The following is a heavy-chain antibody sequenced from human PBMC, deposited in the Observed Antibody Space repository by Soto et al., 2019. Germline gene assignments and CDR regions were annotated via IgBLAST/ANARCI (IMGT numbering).Heavy chain of an antibody. CDR2: IYSEGHT. CDR3: ARSYKWTGLFDF. J-gene: IGHJ4*02. CDR1: GFTVSSEY. V-gene: IGHV3-53*01. Sequence: EVQLVESGGDLIQPGGSLRLSCAVSGFTVSSEYISWVRQATGKGLEWVAVIYSEGHTYYADSVKGRFTISRDACKNTVYLQMNDLRVEDLAVYYCARSYKWTGLFDFWGQGTLVIVSS. D-gene: IGHD1-1*01.